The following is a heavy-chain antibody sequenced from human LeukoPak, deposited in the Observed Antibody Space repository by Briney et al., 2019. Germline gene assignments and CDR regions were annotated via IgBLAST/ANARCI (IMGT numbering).Heavy chain of an antibody. Sequence: GGSLRLSCAASGFTFSDYYMSWIRQPPGKGLEWVSYISSSGSTIYYADSVKGRFTISRDNAKNSLYLQMNSLRAEDTAVYYCARVGRDHSYYFDYWGQGTLVTVSS. D-gene: IGHD1-14*01. CDR3: ARVGRDHSYYFDY. CDR2: ISSSGSTI. V-gene: IGHV3-11*01. CDR1: GFTFSDYY. J-gene: IGHJ4*02.